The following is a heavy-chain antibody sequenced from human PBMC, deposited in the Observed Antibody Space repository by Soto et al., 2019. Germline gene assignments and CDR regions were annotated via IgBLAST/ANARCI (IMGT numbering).Heavy chain of an antibody. Sequence: LRLSCAASGFTVSSYWMHWVRQAPGKGLVWVSRINSDGSSTSYADSVKGRFTISRDNAKNTLYLQMNSLRAEDTAIYYCATDPRGPDYWGQGTQVTVSS. V-gene: IGHV3-74*01. J-gene: IGHJ4*02. CDR1: GFTVSSYW. CDR2: INSDGSST. CDR3: ATDPRGPDY.